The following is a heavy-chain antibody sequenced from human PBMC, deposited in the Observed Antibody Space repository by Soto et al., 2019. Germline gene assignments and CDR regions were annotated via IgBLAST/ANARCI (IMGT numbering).Heavy chain of an antibody. CDR2: MNPNSGGT. Sequence: GASVKVSCKASGYTFTDYYMYWVRQAPGQGLEWMGWMNPNSGGTKYAQKFQGRVTMTRDTSISTAYMEVSRLSSVTAADTAVYYCAETTISYHDFLTGYYDRDGYSYGMAVWGPGTTVTVSS. D-gene: IGHD3-9*01. CDR3: AETTISYHDFLTGYYDRDGYSYGMAV. V-gene: IGHV1-2*02. CDR1: GYTFTDYY. J-gene: IGHJ6*02.